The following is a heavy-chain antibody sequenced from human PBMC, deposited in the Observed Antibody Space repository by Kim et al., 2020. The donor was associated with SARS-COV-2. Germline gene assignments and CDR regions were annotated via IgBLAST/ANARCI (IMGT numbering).Heavy chain of an antibody. Sequence: ASVKVSCKASGYTFTSYGISWVRQAPGQGLEWMGWISAYNGNTNYAQKLQGRVTMTTDTSTSTAYMELRSLRSDDTAVYYCARLGLRPNSYGYFYWGQGTLVTVSS. CDR1: GYTFTSYG. J-gene: IGHJ4*02. CDR3: ARLGLRPNSYGYFY. D-gene: IGHD5-18*01. CDR2: ISAYNGNT. V-gene: IGHV1-18*01.